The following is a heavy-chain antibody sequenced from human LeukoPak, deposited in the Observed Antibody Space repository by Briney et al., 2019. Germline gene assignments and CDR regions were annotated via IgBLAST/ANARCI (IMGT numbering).Heavy chain of an antibody. V-gene: IGHV3-15*01. J-gene: IGHJ4*02. CDR2: IKSKTDGRTT. CDR3: TTDLAKFDY. Sequence: GGSLRLSCAASGFTFSSYAMSWVRQAPGEGLEWVGRIKSKTDGRTTDYAAPVKGRFTISRDDSKNTLYLQMNSLKTEDTAVYYCTTDLAKFDYWGQGTLVTVSS. CDR1: GFTFSSYA.